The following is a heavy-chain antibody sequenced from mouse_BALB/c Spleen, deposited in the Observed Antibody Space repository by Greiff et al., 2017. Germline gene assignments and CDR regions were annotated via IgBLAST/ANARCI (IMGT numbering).Heavy chain of an antibody. CDR1: GFTITDTY. D-gene: IGHD2-14*01. V-gene: IGHV14-3*02. J-gene: IGHJ2*01. Sequence: VQLQQSGAELVKPGASVKLSCTASGFTITDTYMHWVKQRPEQGLEWIGRIVPANGNTKYDPKFQGKATITADTSSNTAYLQLSSLTSEDTAVYYYARSSVYDMDDWGEGTTLTVAS. CDR2: IVPANGNT. CDR3: ARSSVYDMDD.